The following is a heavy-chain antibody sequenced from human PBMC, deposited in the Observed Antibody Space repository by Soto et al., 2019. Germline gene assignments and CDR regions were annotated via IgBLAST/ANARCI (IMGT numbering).Heavy chain of an antibody. J-gene: IGHJ4*02. CDR1: GFTFSGYS. CDR3: AREDILGARSFDY. Sequence: VGSLRLSCVASGFTFSGYSMNWVRQAPGKGLEWISYISSGSKTIFYADSVKGRFSISRDNAKNSQYLEMNSLRDEDTAVYFCAREDILGARSFDYWGQGTLVTVSS. D-gene: IGHD1-26*01. V-gene: IGHV3-48*02. CDR2: ISSGSKTI.